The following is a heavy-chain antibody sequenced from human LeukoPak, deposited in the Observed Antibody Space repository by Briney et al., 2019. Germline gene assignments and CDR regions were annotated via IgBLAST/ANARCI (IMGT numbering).Heavy chain of an antibody. CDR1: GGSISSGGYY. CDR3: ARDRMITFGGVNPPRY. D-gene: IGHD3-16*01. CDR2: IYYIGST. J-gene: IGHJ4*02. Sequence: SQTLSLTCTVSGGSISSGGYYWSWIRQHPGKGLEWIGYIYYIGSTYYNPSLKSRVTLSVDTSKNQFSLKLSSVTAADTAVYYCARDRMITFGGVNPPRYWGQGTLVTVSS. V-gene: IGHV4-31*03.